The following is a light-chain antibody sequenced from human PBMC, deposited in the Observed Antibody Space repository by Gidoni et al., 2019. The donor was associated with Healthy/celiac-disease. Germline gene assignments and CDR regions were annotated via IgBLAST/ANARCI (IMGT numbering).Light chain of an antibody. CDR1: SSNIGAGYD. CDR3: QSYDSSLSGFYV. V-gene: IGLV1-40*01. CDR2: GNS. Sequence: QSVLTQPPSVSGAPGQRVTISCTGSSSNIGAGYDVHWYQQLPGTAPKLLIYGNSNRPSGVPDRFSGSKSGTSASLAIPGRQAEDEADYYCQSYDSSLSGFYVFGTGTKVTVL. J-gene: IGLJ1*01.